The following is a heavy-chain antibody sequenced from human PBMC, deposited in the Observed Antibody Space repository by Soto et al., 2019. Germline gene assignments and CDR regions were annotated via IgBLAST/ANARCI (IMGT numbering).Heavy chain of an antibody. D-gene: IGHD3-10*01. J-gene: IGHJ4*02. Sequence: GGSLRLSCAASGFTFSSYEMNWVRQAPGKGLEWVSYISSGGSTIYYADSVKGRFTISRDNAKSSLYLQMNSLRAEDTAVYYCARDRAEVDYWGQGTLVTVSS. CDR3: ARDRAEVDY. V-gene: IGHV3-48*03. CDR2: ISSGGSTI. CDR1: GFTFSSYE.